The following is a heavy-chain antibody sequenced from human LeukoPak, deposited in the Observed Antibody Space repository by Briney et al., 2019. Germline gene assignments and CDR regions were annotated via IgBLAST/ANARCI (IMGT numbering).Heavy chain of an antibody. CDR1: GYTFTDYY. V-gene: IGHV1-2*02. CDR3: ARIIAVAGDLFDY. Sequence: ASVKVSCKASGYTFTDYYMHWVRQAPGQGLEWMGWINPNTGGTNYAQKFQGRVTMTRDTSISTAYMEPSRLRSDDTAVYYCARIIAVAGDLFDYWGQGTLVTVSS. J-gene: IGHJ4*02. D-gene: IGHD6-19*01. CDR2: INPNTGGT.